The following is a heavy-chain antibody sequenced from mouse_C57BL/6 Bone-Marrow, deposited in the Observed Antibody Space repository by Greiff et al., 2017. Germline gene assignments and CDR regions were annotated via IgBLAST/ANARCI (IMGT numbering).Heavy chain of an antibody. CDR2: IVPETDNT. CDR1: GYTFTGYW. CDR3: ARDGKYGAVDY. Sequence: QVQLQQSGAELVKPGASVKLSCKASGYTFTGYWIEWVKQSPGKRLEWIGEIVPETDNTKYNDKFKGKATFTVEKSSSTAYMYLSCLTTEDSAVYYCARDGKYGAVDYWGQGTSLTVSS. J-gene: IGHJ2*02. V-gene: IGHV1-9*01. D-gene: IGHD2-1*01.